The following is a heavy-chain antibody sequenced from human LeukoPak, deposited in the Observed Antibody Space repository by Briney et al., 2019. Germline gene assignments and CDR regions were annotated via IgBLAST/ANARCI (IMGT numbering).Heavy chain of an antibody. CDR2: IYYSGST. Sequence: SETLSHTCTVSGGSISSHYWSWIRQPPGKGLEWIGYIYYSGSTNYNPSLKSRVTISVDTSKNQFSLKLTSVAAADTAVYYCARAGGDPNYYYCYYMDVWGKGTPVTVSS. D-gene: IGHD2-21*02. CDR3: ARAGGDPNYYYCYYMDV. J-gene: IGHJ6*03. V-gene: IGHV4-59*11. CDR1: GGSISSHY.